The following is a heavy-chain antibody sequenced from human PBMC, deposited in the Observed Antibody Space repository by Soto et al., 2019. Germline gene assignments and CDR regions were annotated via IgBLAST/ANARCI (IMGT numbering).Heavy chain of an antibody. J-gene: IGHJ4*02. CDR2: VSYSGSP. D-gene: IGHD1-20*01. CDR1: GASVSSSHY. CDR3: ARHYNSGAFFDY. V-gene: IGHV4-39*01. Sequence: QLQLQESGPGLVKSSETLSLTCSVSGASVSSSHYWGWIRQPPGKGLEWIGSVSYSGSPYYSPSFKSRITIPVDTSNIHFSLRVRSVTATGTAVYFCARHYNSGAFFDYWGQGKLVTVSS.